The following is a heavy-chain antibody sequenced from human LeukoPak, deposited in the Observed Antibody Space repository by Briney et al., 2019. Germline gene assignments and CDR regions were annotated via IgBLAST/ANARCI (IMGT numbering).Heavy chain of an antibody. D-gene: IGHD3-9*01. V-gene: IGHV3-7*01. CDR2: IKQDGSET. CDR3: ARAILTGLDYFDY. J-gene: IGHJ4*02. CDR1: GFTFSNYW. Sequence: GGSLRLSCAASGFTFSNYWMSWVRQAPGKGLEWVANIKQDGSETYSVDSVKGRFTISRDNAKNSLYLQMNSLRAEDTAVYYCARAILTGLDYFDYWGQGTLVTVSS.